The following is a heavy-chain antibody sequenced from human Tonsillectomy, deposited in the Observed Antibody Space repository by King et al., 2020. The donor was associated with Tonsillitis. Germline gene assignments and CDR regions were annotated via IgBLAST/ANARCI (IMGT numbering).Heavy chain of an antibody. CDR1: GGSFSGYY. CDR2: INHSGST. CDR3: ARVMAFYYDSLRHFDY. D-gene: IGHD3-22*01. J-gene: IGHJ4*02. Sequence: VQLQQWGAGLLKPSETLSLTCAVYGGSFSGYYWSWIRQPPGKGLEWIGEINHSGSTNYNPSLKSRVTISVDTSKNQFSLKLSSVTAADTAVYYCARVMAFYYDSLRHFDYWGQGTLVTVSS. V-gene: IGHV4-34*01.